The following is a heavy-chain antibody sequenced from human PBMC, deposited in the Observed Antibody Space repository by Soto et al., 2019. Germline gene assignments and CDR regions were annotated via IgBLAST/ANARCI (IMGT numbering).Heavy chain of an antibody. CDR3: ARWSGRLDY. CDR1: GGSFSGYY. J-gene: IGHJ4*02. D-gene: IGHD1-26*01. Sequence: PSETLSLTCAVYGGSFSGYYWSWIRQPPGKGLEWIGEINHSGSTNYNPSLKSRVTISVDTSKNQFSLKLSSVTAADTAVYYCARWSGRLDYWGQGTLVTVSS. V-gene: IGHV4-34*01. CDR2: INHSGST.